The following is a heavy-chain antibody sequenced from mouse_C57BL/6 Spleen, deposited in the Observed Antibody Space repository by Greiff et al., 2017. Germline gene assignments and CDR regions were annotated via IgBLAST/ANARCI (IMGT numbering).Heavy chain of an antibody. V-gene: IGHV1-82*01. CDR2: IYPGDGDT. CDR1: GYAFSSSW. Sequence: VQLQQSGPELVKPGASVKISCKASGYAFSSSWMNWVKQRPGKGLEWIGRIYPGDGDTNYNGKFKGKATLTADKSSSTAYMQLSSLTSEDSAVYFCARSGGSSPFAYWGQGTLVTVSA. D-gene: IGHD1-1*01. J-gene: IGHJ3*01. CDR3: ARSGGSSPFAY.